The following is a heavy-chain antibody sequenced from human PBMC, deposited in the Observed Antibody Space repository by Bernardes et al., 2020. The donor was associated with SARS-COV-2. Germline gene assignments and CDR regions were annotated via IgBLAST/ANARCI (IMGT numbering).Heavy chain of an antibody. CDR2: VFYDGNNE. CDR3: GRGKYSTSPATHGVDA. V-gene: IGHV3-33*01. J-gene: IGHJ6*02. D-gene: IGHD2-8*01. Sequence: GGPLRLSCAASGFTFRSYGMHWVRQAPGKGREWVAVVFYDGNNEHYAASVKGRFTISRDNSKNTLYLQMNSLRVDDTAVYYCGRGKYSTSPATHGVDAWGQGTTVTASS. CDR1: GFTFRSYG.